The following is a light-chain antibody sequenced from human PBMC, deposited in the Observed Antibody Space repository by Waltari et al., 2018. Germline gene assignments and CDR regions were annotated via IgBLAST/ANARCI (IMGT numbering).Light chain of an antibody. J-gene: IGKJ4*01. CDR2: DAS. Sequence: VLTHSPRTLSLSPGQRPTLSRRATQSISYLAWYQHKPGQAPRRLIYDASSRTTGVPDRFSGSGSATDFTLTISRLEPEDSAVYYCQQYGNSPVTFGGGTRVEIK. V-gene: IGKV3-20*01. CDR3: QQYGNSPVT. CDR1: QSISY.